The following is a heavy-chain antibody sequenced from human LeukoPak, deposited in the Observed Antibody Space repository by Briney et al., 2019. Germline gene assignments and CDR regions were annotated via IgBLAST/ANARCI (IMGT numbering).Heavy chain of an antibody. CDR2: IYYSGST. CDR3: AGGGGPRRYYGSGSGVFDY. Sequence: SETLSLTCTVSGGSISSYYWSWIRQPPRKGLEWIGYIYYSGSTNYNPSLKSRVTISVDTSKNQFSLKLSSVTAADTAVYYCAGGGGPRRYYGSGSGVFDYWGQGTLVTVSS. D-gene: IGHD3-10*01. J-gene: IGHJ4*02. CDR1: GGSISSYY. V-gene: IGHV4-59*01.